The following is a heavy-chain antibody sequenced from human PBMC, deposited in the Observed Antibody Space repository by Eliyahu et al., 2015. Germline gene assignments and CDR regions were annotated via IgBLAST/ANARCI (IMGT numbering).Heavy chain of an antibody. CDR2: IKPTTGGT. CDR3: ARPNTSYDPRDWFDP. D-gene: IGHD3-3*01. V-gene: IGHV1-2*02. J-gene: IGHJ5*02. CDR1: XYTFXVYH. Sequence: QVQLVQSGAEVXTXGASVXVSCKASXYTFXVYHMHWVRQAPGQGLEWMGWIKPTTGGTKYAQKFQGRVTMTRDMSSDTVYMELSSLTSDDTAVYYCARPNTSYDPRDWFDPWGQGTLVTVSS.